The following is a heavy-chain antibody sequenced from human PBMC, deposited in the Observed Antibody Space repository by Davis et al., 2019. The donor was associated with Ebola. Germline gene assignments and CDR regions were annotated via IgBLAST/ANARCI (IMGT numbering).Heavy chain of an antibody. CDR1: GGSIGTYA. CDR2: IYSSGTT. Sequence: MPSDPLSPTFPAPGGSIGTYAWSWIRQPPGKGLEWLGYIYSSGTTVYNPSLKSRLTMAVDTSKNQFSLKLSSVTAADTAVYYCGRDYWGSVDYWGQGTLVTVSS. D-gene: IGHD7-27*01. CDR3: GRDYWGSVDY. J-gene: IGHJ4*02. V-gene: IGHV4-59*13.